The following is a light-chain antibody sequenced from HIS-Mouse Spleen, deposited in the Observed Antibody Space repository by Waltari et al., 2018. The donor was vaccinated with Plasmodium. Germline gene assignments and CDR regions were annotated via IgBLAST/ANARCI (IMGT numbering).Light chain of an antibody. CDR2: GAS. Sequence: EIVMTQSPATLSLSPGERATLSCRARQSVSSSYLSWYQQKPGQAPRLLISGASTRATGIPARFSGSGSGTDFTLTISSLQPEDFAVYYCQQDYNLPYTFGQGTKLEIK. CDR3: QQDYNLPYT. V-gene: IGKV3D-7*01. CDR1: QSVSSSY. J-gene: IGKJ2*01.